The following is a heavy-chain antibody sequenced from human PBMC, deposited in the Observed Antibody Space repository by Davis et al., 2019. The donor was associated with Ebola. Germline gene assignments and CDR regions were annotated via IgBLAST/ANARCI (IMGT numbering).Heavy chain of an antibody. J-gene: IGHJ4*02. V-gene: IGHV3-11*05. Sequence: GRFTISRDNAKNSLYLQMNSLRVEDTAVYYCTRDWEGAPHYWGQGTLVTVSS. CDR3: TRDWEGAPHY. D-gene: IGHD1-26*01.